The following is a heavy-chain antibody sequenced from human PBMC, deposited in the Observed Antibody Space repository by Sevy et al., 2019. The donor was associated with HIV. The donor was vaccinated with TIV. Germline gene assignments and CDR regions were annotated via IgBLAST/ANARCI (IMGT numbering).Heavy chain of an antibody. V-gene: IGHV3-23*01. J-gene: IGHJ3*02. CDR2: ISGSGGST. CDR1: GFTFSSYA. D-gene: IGHD3-22*01. Sequence: GGSLRLSCAASGFTFSSYAMSWVRQAPGKGLEWVSAISGSGGSTYYADSVKGRFTISRDNSKNTLYLQMNSLRVEDTAVYYCAKDMILVVGEALDIWGQGTMVTVSS. CDR3: AKDMILVVGEALDI.